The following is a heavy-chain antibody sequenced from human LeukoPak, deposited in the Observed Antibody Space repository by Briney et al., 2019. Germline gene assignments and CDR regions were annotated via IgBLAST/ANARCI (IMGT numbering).Heavy chain of an antibody. CDR1: GGSFSGYY. Sequence: PSETLSLTCAVYGGSFSGYYWSWIRQPPGKGLEWIGEINHSGSTNYNPSLKSRVTISVDTSKNQFSLKLSSVTAADTAVYYCARQGGHRGSSWYFSWFDPWGQGTLVTVSS. CDR2: INHSGST. D-gene: IGHD6-13*01. CDR3: ARQGGHRGSSWYFSWFDP. V-gene: IGHV4-34*01. J-gene: IGHJ5*02.